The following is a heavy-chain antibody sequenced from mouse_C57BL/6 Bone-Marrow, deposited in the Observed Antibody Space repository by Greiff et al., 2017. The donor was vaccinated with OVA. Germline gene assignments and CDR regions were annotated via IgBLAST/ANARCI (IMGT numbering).Heavy chain of an antibody. CDR3: ARINYWYFDV. V-gene: IGHV5-17*01. CDR1: GFTFSDYG. Sequence: EVQVVESGGGLVKPGGSLKLSCAASGFTFSDYGMHWVRQAPEKGLEWVAYISSGSSTIYYADTVKGRFTISRDNAKNTLFLQMTCLRSEDTAMYYCARINYWYFDVWGTGTTVTVSS. CDR2: ISSGSSTI. J-gene: IGHJ1*03.